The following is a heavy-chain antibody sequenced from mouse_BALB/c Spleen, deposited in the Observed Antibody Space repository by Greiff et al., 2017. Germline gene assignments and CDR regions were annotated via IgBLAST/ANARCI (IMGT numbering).Heavy chain of an antibody. V-gene: IGHV5-17*02. D-gene: IGHD1-1*01. CDR3: ARYHYYGSSMDY. J-gene: IGHJ4*01. CDR1: GFTFSSFG. CDR2: ISSGSSTI. Sequence: EVQLVESGGGLVQPGGSRKLSCAASGFTFSSFGMHWVRQAPEKGLEWVAYISSGSSTIYYADTVKGRFTISRDNPKNTLFLQMTSLRSEDTAMYYCARYHYYGSSMDYWGQGTSVTVSS.